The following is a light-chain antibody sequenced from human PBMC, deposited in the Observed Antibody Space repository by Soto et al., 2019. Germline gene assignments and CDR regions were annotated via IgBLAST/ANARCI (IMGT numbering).Light chain of an antibody. CDR1: QSLLHSNGNIY. J-gene: IGKJ1*01. CDR3: MQAIQAPRT. Sequence: DIVLTQSPLSLPVTPGEPASISCRSSQSLLHSNGNIYLDWYLQKPGQSPQLLISLGSIRASGVPDRFSGSGSGTDFTLKITRVEAEDVGVYYCMQAIQAPRTFGLGTKVESK. V-gene: IGKV2-28*01. CDR2: LGS.